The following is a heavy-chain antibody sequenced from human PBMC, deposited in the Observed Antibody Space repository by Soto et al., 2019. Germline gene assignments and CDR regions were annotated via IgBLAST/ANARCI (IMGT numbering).Heavy chain of an antibody. Sequence: GALRLSCAASGFTFSSYSMNWVRQAPGKGLEWVSSISSSSSYIYYADSVKGRSTISRDNAKNSLYLQMNSLRAEDTAVYYCASGWGSSSEYGMDVWGQGTTVTVSS. CDR1: GFTFSSYS. D-gene: IGHD6-13*01. CDR2: ISSSSSYI. CDR3: ASGWGSSSEYGMDV. J-gene: IGHJ6*02. V-gene: IGHV3-21*01.